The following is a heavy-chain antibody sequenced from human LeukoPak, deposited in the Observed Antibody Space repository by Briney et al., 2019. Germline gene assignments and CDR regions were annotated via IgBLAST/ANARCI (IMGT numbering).Heavy chain of an antibody. D-gene: IGHD4-17*01. CDR2: IKQDGSEK. CDR1: GFTFSGYW. V-gene: IGHV3-7*01. Sequence: GGSLRLSCAASGFTFSGYWMSWVRQAPGKGLEWVANIKQDGSEKYYVDSVKGRFTISRDNTKNSLYLQMSSLRAEDTAVYYCARDDTVTTRVGFIDWGQGTLVTVSS. J-gene: IGHJ4*02. CDR3: ARDDTVTTRVGFID.